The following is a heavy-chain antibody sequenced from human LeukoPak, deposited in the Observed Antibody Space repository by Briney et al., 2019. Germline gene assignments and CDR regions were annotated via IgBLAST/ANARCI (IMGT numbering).Heavy chain of an antibody. J-gene: IGHJ4*02. CDR2: ISSSGSTI. CDR1: GFTFSSYE. V-gene: IGHV3-48*03. Sequence: GGSLRLSCAASGFTFSSYEMNWVRQAPGKGLEWVSYISSSGSTIYYADSVKGRFTISRDNAKNSLYLQMNSLRAEDTAVYYCARGGAFMVRGSMGGDYWGQGTLVTVSS. CDR3: ARGGAFMVRGSMGGDY. D-gene: IGHD3-10*01.